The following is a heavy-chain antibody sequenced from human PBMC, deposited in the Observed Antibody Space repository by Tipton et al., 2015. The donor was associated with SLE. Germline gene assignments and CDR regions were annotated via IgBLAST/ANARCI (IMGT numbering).Heavy chain of an antibody. D-gene: IGHD3-16*02. CDR2: MNPNSGNT. Sequence: QSGPEVKKPGASVKVSCKASGYTFTSYDINWVRQATGQGLEWMGWMNPNSGNTGYAQKFQGRVTMTRNTSINTAYLELSNLRSEDTAVYYCARVYEYIWGSYHPFDYWGQGTLVAVSS. J-gene: IGHJ4*02. CDR1: GYTFTSYD. V-gene: IGHV1-8*01. CDR3: ARVYEYIWGSYHPFDY.